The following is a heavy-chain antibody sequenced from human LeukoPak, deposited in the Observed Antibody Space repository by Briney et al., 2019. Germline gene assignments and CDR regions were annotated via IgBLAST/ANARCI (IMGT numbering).Heavy chain of an antibody. J-gene: IGHJ6*02. Sequence: PGGSLRLSCAASGFTFSSYSMNWVRQAPGKGLEWVSSISSSSSYIYYADSVKGRFTISRDNAKNSLYLQMNSLRAEDTAVYYCAREGIPGCSSTSCHYYYYYYGMDVWGQGTTVTVSS. CDR3: AREGIPGCSSTSCHYYYYYYGMDV. CDR2: ISSSSSYI. CDR1: GFTFSSYS. D-gene: IGHD2-2*01. V-gene: IGHV3-21*01.